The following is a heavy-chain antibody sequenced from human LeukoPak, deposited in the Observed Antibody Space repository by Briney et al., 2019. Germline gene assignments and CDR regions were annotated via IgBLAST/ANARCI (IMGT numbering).Heavy chain of an antibody. Sequence: SETLSLTCTVSGGSISSYYWSWIRQPPGKGLEWIGYIYYSGSTNYNPSLKSRVTISVDTSKNQFSLKLSSVTAADTTVYYCARVPEEVEKATDGYFDYWGQGTLVTVSS. CDR2: IYYSGST. CDR1: GGSISSYY. D-gene: IGHD5-24*01. CDR3: ARVPEEVEKATDGYFDY. J-gene: IGHJ4*02. V-gene: IGHV4-59*01.